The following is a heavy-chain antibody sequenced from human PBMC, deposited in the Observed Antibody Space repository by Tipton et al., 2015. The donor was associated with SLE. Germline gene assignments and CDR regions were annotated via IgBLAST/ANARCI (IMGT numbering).Heavy chain of an antibody. J-gene: IGHJ4*02. CDR1: GYTFIGYY. V-gene: IGHV1-2*02. Sequence: QLVQSGPEVKKPGASVKVSCKTSGYTFIGYYTHWVRQAPGQGLEWMGWIDPNNGGTNYAQKFQGRVAMTRDTSISTAYMELSNLRSDDTALYFCARDWGGYSFGRYYFDYWGQGTLVTVSS. CDR3: ARDWGGYSFGRYYFDY. D-gene: IGHD5-18*01. CDR2: IDPNNGGT.